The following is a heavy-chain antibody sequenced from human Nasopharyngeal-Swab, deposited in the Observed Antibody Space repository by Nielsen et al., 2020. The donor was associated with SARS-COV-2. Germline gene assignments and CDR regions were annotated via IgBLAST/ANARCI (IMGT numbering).Heavy chain of an antibody. CDR2: ISSSSSYI. CDR1: GFTFSSYS. D-gene: IGHD6-13*01. Sequence: GESLKISCAASGFTFSSYSMNWVRQAPGKGLEWASSISSSSSYIYYADSVKGRFTISRDNAKNSLYLQMNSLRAEDTAVYYCAPPAGDAFDIWGQGTMVTVSS. CDR3: APPAGDAFDI. J-gene: IGHJ3*02. V-gene: IGHV3-21*01.